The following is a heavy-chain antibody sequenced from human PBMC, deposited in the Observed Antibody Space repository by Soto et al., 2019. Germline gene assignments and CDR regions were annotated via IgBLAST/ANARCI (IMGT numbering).Heavy chain of an antibody. J-gene: IGHJ4*02. Sequence: EVPLVESGGGLVQPGGSLRLSCAASGFTVSSNYISWVRQAPGKGLEWVSIIYSDGSTYYAGSVKGRFTITRDNSKNTVYLQMNSLGVEDTAVYFCATEILAAGSFGYWGQGTLVSVSS. CDR3: ATEILAAGSFGY. D-gene: IGHD6-13*01. CDR1: GFTVSSNY. V-gene: IGHV3-66*01. CDR2: IYSDGST.